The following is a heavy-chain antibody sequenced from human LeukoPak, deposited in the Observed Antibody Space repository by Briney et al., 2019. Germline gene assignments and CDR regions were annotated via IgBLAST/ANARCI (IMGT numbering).Heavy chain of an antibody. J-gene: IGHJ4*02. D-gene: IGHD2-8*02. CDR2: IYSGGST. V-gene: IGHV3-66*02. CDR1: GFTFSSYS. Sequence: GGSLRLSCAASGFTFSSYSMNWVRQAPGKGLEWVSVIYSGGSTYYADSVKGRFTISRDTSRNTLYLQMNRLRAEDTALYYCAASTGNKDFDDWGQGTLVTVSS. CDR3: AASTGNKDFDD.